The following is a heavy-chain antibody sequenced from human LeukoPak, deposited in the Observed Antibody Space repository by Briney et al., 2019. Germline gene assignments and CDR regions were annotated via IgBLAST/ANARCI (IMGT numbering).Heavy chain of an antibody. CDR2: IYYSGST. J-gene: IGHJ1*01. CDR3: ARSGYCSGGSCYPEYFQH. CDR1: GGSISSYY. Sequence: SETLSLTCTVSGGSISSYYWSWIRQPPGKGLEWIEYIYYSGSTNYNPSLKSRVTISVDTSKNQFSLKLSSVTAADTAVYYCARSGYCSGGSCYPEYFQHWGQGTLVTVSS. D-gene: IGHD2-15*01. V-gene: IGHV4-59*01.